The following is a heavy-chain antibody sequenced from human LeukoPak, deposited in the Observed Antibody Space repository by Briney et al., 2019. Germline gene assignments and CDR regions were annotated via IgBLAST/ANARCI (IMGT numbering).Heavy chain of an antibody. CDR3: ATTVHRYRSSTSCYGNNWFDP. Sequence: ASVKVSCKVSGYTLTELSMHWVRQAPGKGLEWMGGFDPEDGETIYAQKFQGRVTMTEDTSTDTAYMELSSLRSEGTAVYYCATTVHRYRSSTSCYGNNWFDPWGQGTLVTVSS. CDR1: GYTLTELS. D-gene: IGHD2-2*01. J-gene: IGHJ5*02. V-gene: IGHV1-24*01. CDR2: FDPEDGET.